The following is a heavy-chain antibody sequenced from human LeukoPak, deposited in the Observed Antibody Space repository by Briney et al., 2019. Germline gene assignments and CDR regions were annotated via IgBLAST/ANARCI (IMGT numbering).Heavy chain of an antibody. V-gene: IGHV1-8*02. CDR3: ARVPIRYFAWLSLPHYYYYHMDV. CDR1: GYTFTSYD. D-gene: IGHD3-9*01. Sequence: ASVKVSCKASGYTFTSYDINWVRQATAQGLEWMGWMNPNSGNTGYAQKFQGRVTMTRNTSISTAYMELSSLRSEDTAVYYCARVPIRYFAWLSLPHYYYYHMDVWGKGTTVTISS. CDR2: MNPNSGNT. J-gene: IGHJ6*03.